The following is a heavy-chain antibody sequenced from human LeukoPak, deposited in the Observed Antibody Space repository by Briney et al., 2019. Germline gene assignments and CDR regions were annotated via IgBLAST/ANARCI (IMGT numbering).Heavy chain of an antibody. V-gene: IGHV1-46*01. CDR2: INPSGGST. Sequence: ASVKVSCKASGYTFTIYYMHWVRQAPGQGLEWMGIINPSGGSTSYAQKFQGRVTMTRDTSASTVYMELSSLRSEDTAVYYFARDLWISSYIGYYFLGDYWGQGTLVTVSS. CDR3: ARDLWISSYIGYYFLGDY. D-gene: IGHD3-22*01. CDR1: GYTFTIYY. J-gene: IGHJ4*02.